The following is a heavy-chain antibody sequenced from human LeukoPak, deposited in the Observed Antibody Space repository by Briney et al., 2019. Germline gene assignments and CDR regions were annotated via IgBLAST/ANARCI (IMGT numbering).Heavy chain of an antibody. CDR2: ISGSGGST. CDR1: GFTFSSYA. V-gene: IGHV3-23*01. CDR3: AKVNYYDSSGYYRPAYSFDY. Sequence: GGSLRLSCAASGFTFSSYAMSWVRQAPGKGLEWVSAISGSGGSTYYADSVKGRFTISRDNSKNTLYLQMNSLRAEDTAVYYCAKVNYYDSSGYYRPAYSFDYWGQGTLVTVSS. J-gene: IGHJ4*02. D-gene: IGHD3-22*01.